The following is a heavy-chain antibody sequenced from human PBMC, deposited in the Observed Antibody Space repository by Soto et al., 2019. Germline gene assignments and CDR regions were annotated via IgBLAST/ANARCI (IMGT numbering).Heavy chain of an antibody. V-gene: IGHV3-23*01. Sequence: EVQLLESGGGLVQPGVSLRLSCAASGFTFSDYAMSWVRQAPGKGLEWGSAISGSGGSTYHADSVKGRFTISRDNSKSTLYMQMHSLRAEDPALYYCAKDALTNYYDSSGYCDYWGQGTLVTVSS. J-gene: IGHJ4*02. CDR2: ISGSGGST. D-gene: IGHD3-22*01. CDR1: GFTFSDYA. CDR3: AKDALTNYYDSSGYCDY.